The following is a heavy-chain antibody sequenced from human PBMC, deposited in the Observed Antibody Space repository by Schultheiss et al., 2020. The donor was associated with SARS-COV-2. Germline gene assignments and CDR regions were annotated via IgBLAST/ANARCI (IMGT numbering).Heavy chain of an antibody. V-gene: IGHV1-18*01. Sequence: ASVKVSCKASGYTFTSYGISWVRQAPGQGLEWMGWISAYNGNTNYAQKLQGRVTMTTDTSTSTAYMELRSLRSEDTAVYYCASDQYYDFWSGWPTVDYWGQGTLVTVS. J-gene: IGHJ4*02. CDR1: GYTFTSYG. D-gene: IGHD3-3*01. CDR2: ISAYNGNT. CDR3: ASDQYYDFWSGWPTVDY.